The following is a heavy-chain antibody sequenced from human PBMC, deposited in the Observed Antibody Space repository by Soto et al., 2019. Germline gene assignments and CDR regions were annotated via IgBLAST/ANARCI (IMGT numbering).Heavy chain of an antibody. CDR1: GFTFSSYA. Sequence: VGSLRLSCAASGFTFSSYAMSWVRQAPGKGLEWVSAISGSGGSTYYADSVKGRFTISRDNSKNTLYLQMNSLRAEDTAVYYCAKAHVVVVADRVYYYGMDVWGQGTTVTVSS. CDR3: AKAHVVVVADRVYYYGMDV. D-gene: IGHD2-15*01. CDR2: ISGSGGST. J-gene: IGHJ6*02. V-gene: IGHV3-23*01.